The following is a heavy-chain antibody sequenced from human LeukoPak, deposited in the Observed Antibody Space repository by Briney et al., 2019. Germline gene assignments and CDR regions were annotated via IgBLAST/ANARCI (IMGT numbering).Heavy chain of an antibody. CDR2: ISFDGSNK. CDR1: GFTFSNYG. CDR3: AKDDVGGYYDILTGYYKWLAIDY. J-gene: IGHJ4*02. D-gene: IGHD3-9*01. Sequence: GGSLRLSCATSGFTFSNYGMHWVRQAPGKGLEWVAVISFDGSNKFYSDSLKGRFTISRDNSKNTLYLQMNSLRAEDTAVYYCAKDDVGGYYDILTGYYKWLAIDYWGQGTLVTVSS. V-gene: IGHV3-30*18.